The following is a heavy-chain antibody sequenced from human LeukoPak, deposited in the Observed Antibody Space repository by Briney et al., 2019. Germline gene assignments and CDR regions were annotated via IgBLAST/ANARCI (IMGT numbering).Heavy chain of an antibody. V-gene: IGHV3-23*01. Sequence: AGGSLRLSCAASGFTFSSYWMSWVRQAPGKGLEWVSAISGSGGSTHYADSVKGRFTISRDNSKNTLYLQMNSLRAEDTAVYYCATPPPGHINVDYWGKGTLVPVSS. D-gene: IGHD2-21*01. J-gene: IGHJ4*02. CDR2: ISGSGGST. CDR1: GFTFSSYW. CDR3: ATPPPGHINVDY.